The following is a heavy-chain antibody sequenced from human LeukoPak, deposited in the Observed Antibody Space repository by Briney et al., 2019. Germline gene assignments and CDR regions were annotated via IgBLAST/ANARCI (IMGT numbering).Heavy chain of an antibody. Sequence: SETLSLTCTVSGGSISSSSHYWGWIRQPPGKGLEWIVSMSYSGHTYYNPSLKSRVTTSIDTSKNQLSLNLKSVTAADTAVYYCARDRDVDDFDSWGHGTLVTVSS. CDR2: MSYSGHT. D-gene: IGHD2-15*01. CDR3: ARDRDVDDFDS. V-gene: IGHV4-39*07. J-gene: IGHJ4*01. CDR1: GGSISSSSHY.